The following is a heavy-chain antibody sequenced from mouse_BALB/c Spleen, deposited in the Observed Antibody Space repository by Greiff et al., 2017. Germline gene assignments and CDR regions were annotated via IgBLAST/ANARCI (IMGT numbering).Heavy chain of an antibody. J-gene: IGHJ2*01. V-gene: IGHV14-3*02. CDR2: IDPANGNT. CDR1: GFNIKDTY. D-gene: IGHD2-1*01. Sequence: GHVKQSGAELVKPGASVKLSCTASGFNIKDTYMHWVKQRPEQGLEWIGRIDPANGNTKYDPKFQGKATITADTSSNTAYLQLSSLTSEDTAVYYCARSGGNYDLDYWGQGTTLTVSS. CDR3: ARSGGNYDLDY.